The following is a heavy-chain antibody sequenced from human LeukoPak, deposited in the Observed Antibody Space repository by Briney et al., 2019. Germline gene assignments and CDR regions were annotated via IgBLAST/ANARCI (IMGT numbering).Heavy chain of an antibody. J-gene: IGHJ4*02. CDR3: AREVVAVDY. Sequence: GRSLRFSCAASGFTFDDYAMHWVRQAPGKGLEWVSGISWNSGSIGYADSVKGRFTISRDNAKNSLYLQMNSLRAEDTAVYYCAREVVAVDYWGQGTLVTVSS. CDR2: ISWNSGSI. V-gene: IGHV3-9*01. CDR1: GFTFDDYA. D-gene: IGHD5-12*01.